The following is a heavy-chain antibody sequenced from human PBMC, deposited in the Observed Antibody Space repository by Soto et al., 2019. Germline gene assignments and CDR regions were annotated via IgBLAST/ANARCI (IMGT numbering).Heavy chain of an antibody. J-gene: IGHJ6*02. CDR1: GFTFSTYA. Sequence: QVQLEESGGGVVQPGTSLRLSCVASGFTFSTYAMEWVRQAPGKGLDWAAVISYDGSEKYYADSVQGRFTISRDNYRNTLSLQMNSLRPEDTAVYFCARPVVAFYYYGMDVWGHGTTVTVSS. D-gene: IGHD3-22*01. CDR3: ARPVVAFYYYGMDV. CDR2: ISYDGSEK. V-gene: IGHV3-30-3*01.